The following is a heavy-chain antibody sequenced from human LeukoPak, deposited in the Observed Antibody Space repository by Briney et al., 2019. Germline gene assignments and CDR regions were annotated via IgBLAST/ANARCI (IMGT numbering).Heavy chain of an antibody. CDR3: AKASSIAVSD. Sequence: GGSLRLSCAASGFTFSSYGMHWVRQAPGKGREWVAFIRYDGSNKYYADSVKGRFTISRDNSKNTLYLQMNSRSAEDTAVYYCAKASSIAVSDWGQGTLVTVSS. CDR1: GFTFSSYG. D-gene: IGHD6-19*01. V-gene: IGHV3-30*02. J-gene: IGHJ4*01. CDR2: IRYDGSNK.